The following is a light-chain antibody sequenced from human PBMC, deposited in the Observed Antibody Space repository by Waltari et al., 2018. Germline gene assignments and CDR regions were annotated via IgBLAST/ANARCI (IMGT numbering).Light chain of an antibody. CDR2: DVN. CDR1: TSDVGGYNY. V-gene: IGLV2-11*02. Sequence: QSALTQPRSVSGSPGQSVTMSCTGTTSDVGGYNYVSWYQQYAGKVPKLMSYDVNKRPSGVPDRFSGSKSGNTASLTISGLQAEDEADYYCCSYAGSHTFVVFGGGTKLTVL. J-gene: IGLJ2*01. CDR3: CSYAGSHTFVV.